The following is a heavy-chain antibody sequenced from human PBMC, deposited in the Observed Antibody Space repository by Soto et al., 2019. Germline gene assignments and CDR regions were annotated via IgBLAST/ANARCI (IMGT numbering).Heavy chain of an antibody. CDR1: GGSISSGDYY. Sequence: SETLSLTCTVSGGSISSGDYYWDWIRQPPGKGLEWIGNIYYSGSIYYNPSLKSRVTISVDTSKNQFSLKLSSVTAADTAVYYCADSVTGSFRFDYWGQGTLVTVSS. D-gene: IGHD3-9*01. CDR3: ADSVTGSFRFDY. CDR2: IYYSGSI. V-gene: IGHV4-39*01. J-gene: IGHJ4*02.